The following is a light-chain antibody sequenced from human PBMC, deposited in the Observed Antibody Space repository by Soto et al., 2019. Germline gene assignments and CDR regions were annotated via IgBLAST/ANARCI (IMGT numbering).Light chain of an antibody. V-gene: IGLV1-40*01. CDR1: SSNIGAGYD. CDR3: QSYHSSRSGWV. CDR2: GNY. J-gene: IGLJ3*02. Sequence: QSVLTQPPSVSGAPGQRVTISCTGSSSNIGAGYDVHWYQQLPGTAPKLLIYGNYNRPSGVHDRFSGSKSGTSASLAITGLQAEDEADYYCQSYHSSRSGWVFGGGTKLTVL.